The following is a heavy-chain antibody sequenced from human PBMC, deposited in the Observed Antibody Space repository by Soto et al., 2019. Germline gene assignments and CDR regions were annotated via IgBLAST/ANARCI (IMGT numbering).Heavy chain of an antibody. Sequence: EVQLLESGGDLVQPGGSLRLSCAGSGFTFRSYHMTWVRRPPGKGLEWVSSIDYGGDRTYYADSVRGRFTISRDNSNNTLYLQMNSLRDEDTAVYYCARDATVEVAADDYWGQGTLVTVSS. V-gene: IGHV3-23*01. CDR2: IDYGGDRT. CDR1: GFTFRSYH. D-gene: IGHD6-19*01. J-gene: IGHJ4*02. CDR3: ARDATVEVAADDY.